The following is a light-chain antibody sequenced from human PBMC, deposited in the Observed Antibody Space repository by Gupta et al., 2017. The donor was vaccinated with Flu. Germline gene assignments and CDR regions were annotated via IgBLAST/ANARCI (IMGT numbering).Light chain of an antibody. CDR3: QQYYSTPLT. CDR2: WAS. J-gene: IGKJ4*01. Sequence: DIVMTQSPASLAASLGERATIKCKSSQSVLYSSNNKNYLAWYQQKPGQPPKMIIYWASTRESGVPDRFSGGGSGTDFTLTISSLQAEDVAVYYCQQYYSTPLTFGGGTKVEIK. CDR1: QSVLYSSNNKNY. V-gene: IGKV4-1*01.